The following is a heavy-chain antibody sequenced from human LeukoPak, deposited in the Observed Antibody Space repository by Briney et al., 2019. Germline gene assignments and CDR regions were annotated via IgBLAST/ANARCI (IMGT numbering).Heavy chain of an antibody. Sequence: GGSLRLSCAASGFTFSSYGMHWVRQAPGKGLEWVAVIWYDGSNKYYADSVKGRFTISRDNSKNTLYLQMNSLRAVDTAVYYCARENYYDSSGMGDYWGQGTLVTVSS. CDR3: ARENYYDSSGMGDY. CDR2: IWYDGSNK. V-gene: IGHV3-33*01. D-gene: IGHD3-22*01. CDR1: GFTFSSYG. J-gene: IGHJ4*02.